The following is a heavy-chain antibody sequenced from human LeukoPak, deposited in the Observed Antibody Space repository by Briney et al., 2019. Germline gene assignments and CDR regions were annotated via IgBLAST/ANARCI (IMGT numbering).Heavy chain of an antibody. J-gene: IGHJ4*02. D-gene: IGHD3-10*02. CDR2: ISGSGGST. CDR3: AKGSVPGGHFDY. Sequence: GGSLRLSCAASGFTFSSYGMSWVRQAPGKGLEWVSTISGSGGSTYYADSVKGRFTISRDNSKNTLYLQMNSLRAEDTAVYYWAKGSVPGGHFDYWGQGTLVTVSS. CDR1: GFTFSSYG. V-gene: IGHV3-23*01.